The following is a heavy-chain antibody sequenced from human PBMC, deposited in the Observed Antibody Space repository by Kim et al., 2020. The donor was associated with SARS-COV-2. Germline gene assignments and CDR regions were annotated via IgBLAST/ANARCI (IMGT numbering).Heavy chain of an antibody. D-gene: IGHD3-16*01. J-gene: IGHJ4*02. CDR3: VRGTWGDVNDY. V-gene: IGHV1-18*01. CDR2: NT. Sequence: NTNYVQKFKERVTMSTDSSTSTAYMELRRLKPDDTAVYYCVRGTWGDVNDYWGQGTLVTVSS.